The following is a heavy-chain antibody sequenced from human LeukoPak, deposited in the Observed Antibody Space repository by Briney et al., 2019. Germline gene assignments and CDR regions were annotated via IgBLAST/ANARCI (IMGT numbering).Heavy chain of an antibody. V-gene: IGHV3-7*01. J-gene: IGHJ4*02. D-gene: IGHD2-2*02. CDR2: IKQDGSEK. CDR1: GFTFSSYW. CDR3: ARDGRGYCSTTSCYTGPNFDS. Sequence: GGSLRLSCAASGFTFSSYWMSWVRQAPGKGLEWVANIKQDGSEKYYVDSVKGRFTISRDNAKNSLYLQMNSLRAEDTAVYYCARDGRGYCSTTSCYTGPNFDSWGQGTLVTVSS.